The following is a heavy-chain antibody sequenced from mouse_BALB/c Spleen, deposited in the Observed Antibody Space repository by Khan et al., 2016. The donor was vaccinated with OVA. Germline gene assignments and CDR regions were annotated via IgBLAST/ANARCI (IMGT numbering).Heavy chain of an antibody. Sequence: VELVESGPGLAAPSQSLSITCTISGFSLTNYGVHWIRQPPGKGLEWLVVIWSDGSTTYNSALQSRLTITKDNSQSQVFLKMNGLQTDDTAIYFCARQPYYHYNIMDYWGQGTSGTVSS. J-gene: IGHJ4*01. CDR2: IWSDGST. D-gene: IGHD2-10*01. CDR3: ARQPYYHYNIMDY. V-gene: IGHV2-6-1*01. CDR1: GFSLTNYG.